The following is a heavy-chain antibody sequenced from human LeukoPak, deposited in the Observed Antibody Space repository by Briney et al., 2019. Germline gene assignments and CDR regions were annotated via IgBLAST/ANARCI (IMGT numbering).Heavy chain of an antibody. V-gene: IGHV3-30*18. J-gene: IGHJ4*02. D-gene: IGHD3-22*01. CDR3: AKPMGYYYDSSVGY. CDR2: ISYDGSNK. CDR1: GFTFSSYG. Sequence: GGSLRPSCAASGFTFSSYGMHWVRQAPGKGLEWVAVISYDGSNKYYADSVKGRFTISRDNSKNTLYLQMNSLRAEDTAVYYCAKPMGYYYDSSVGYWGQGTLVTVSS.